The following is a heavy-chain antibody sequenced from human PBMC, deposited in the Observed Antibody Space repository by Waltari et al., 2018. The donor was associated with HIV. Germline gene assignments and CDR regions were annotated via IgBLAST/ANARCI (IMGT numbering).Heavy chain of an antibody. CDR3: ARDGDFWGLAPFY. V-gene: IGHV4-31*03. D-gene: IGHD7-27*01. CDR1: GGSVSSGDYY. Sequence: QVHLQESGPGLVKPLQTLSLTCIVAGGSVSSGDYYWSWIRPHPEKGLEWIGYIYYTGSTSYNPSLKSRVTISLDTSKNQFSLKLRSVTAADTAVYYCARDGDFWGLAPFYWGQGILVTVSS. CDR2: IYYTGST. J-gene: IGHJ4*02.